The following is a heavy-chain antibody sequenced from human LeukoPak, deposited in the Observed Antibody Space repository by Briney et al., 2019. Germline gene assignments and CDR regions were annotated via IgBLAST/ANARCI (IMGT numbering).Heavy chain of an antibody. CDR1: GYSISSGYY. V-gene: IGHV4-38-2*01. Sequence: PSETLSLTCAVSGYSISSGYYWGWIRQPPGKGLEWIGSIYHSGSTYYNPSLKSRVTISVDTSKNQFSLKLSSVTAADTAVYYCARHPLNLHLDYWGQGTLVTVSS. CDR2: IYHSGST. CDR3: ARHPLNLHLDY. J-gene: IGHJ4*02.